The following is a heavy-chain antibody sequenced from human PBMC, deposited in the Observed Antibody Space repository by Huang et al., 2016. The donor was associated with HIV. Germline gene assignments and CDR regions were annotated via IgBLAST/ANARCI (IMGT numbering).Heavy chain of an antibody. CDR2: IKSKSDRGTT. CDR3: STGFDFWSGLPIGATDH. D-gene: IGHD3-3*01. J-gene: IGHJ4*02. Sequence: EVQLVESGGGLVKPGGSLRLSCAASGFTVSNGWMTWVRQAPGKGLEWVGRIKSKSDRGTTEYAAPVKGRFTISRDDSKNTLYLQMNSLKTEDTAVYYCSTGFDFWSGLPIGATDHWGQGTLVTVSS. CDR1: GFTVSNGW. V-gene: IGHV3-15*01.